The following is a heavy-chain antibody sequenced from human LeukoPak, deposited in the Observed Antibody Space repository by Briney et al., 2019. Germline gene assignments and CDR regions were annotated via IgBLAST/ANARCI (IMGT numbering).Heavy chain of an antibody. V-gene: IGHV4-34*01. Sequence: KPSETLSLTCAVYGGSFSGYYWNWIRQPPGKGLEWIGEINHSGSTNYNPSLKSRVTISVDTSKNQFSLKLSSVTAADTAVYYCARVPLRDRSGYYSWGQGTLVTVSS. J-gene: IGHJ4*02. CDR3: ARVPLRDRSGYYS. D-gene: IGHD3-22*01. CDR1: GGSFSGYY. CDR2: INHSGST.